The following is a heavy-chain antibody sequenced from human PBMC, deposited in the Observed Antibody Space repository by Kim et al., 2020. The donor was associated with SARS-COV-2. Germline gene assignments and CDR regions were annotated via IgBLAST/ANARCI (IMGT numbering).Heavy chain of an antibody. J-gene: IGHJ4*02. CDR1: DCSINSGGFY. V-gene: IGHV4-31*03. D-gene: IGHD3-16*01. CDR3: ARDLHPRWGDADTAGVLGY. CDR2: IYYNGTP. Sequence: SETLSLTCTVSDCSINSGGFYWSWVRPPPGKGLEWIGYIYYNGTPYYNPSFKSRATISVAASKRHFSLKLSSVAAADTAVYYCARDLHPRWGDADTAGVLGYWGRGILVTVSS.